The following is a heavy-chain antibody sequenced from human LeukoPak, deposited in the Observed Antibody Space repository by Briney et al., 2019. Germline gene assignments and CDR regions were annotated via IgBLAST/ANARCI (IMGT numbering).Heavy chain of an antibody. CDR3: AKDDKWNDGGGAFDI. Sequence: GGSLRLSCAASGLSFTDYAMSWVRQAPGKGLEWVSAISASGGSTYYAASVKGRFTIYRDNSKNTLYLKMNILRAEDTALYYCAKDDKWNDGGGAFDIWGQGTMVTVSS. CDR2: ISASGGST. V-gene: IGHV3-23*01. CDR1: GLSFTDYA. J-gene: IGHJ3*02. D-gene: IGHD1-1*01.